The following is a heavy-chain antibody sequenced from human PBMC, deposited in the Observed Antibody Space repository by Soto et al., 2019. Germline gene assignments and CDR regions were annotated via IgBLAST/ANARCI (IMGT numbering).Heavy chain of an antibody. CDR1: GFTFSSYS. V-gene: IGHV3-21*01. CDR3: ARELIVVVPAASYYYYGMDV. CDR2: ISSSSSYI. J-gene: IGHJ6*02. D-gene: IGHD2-2*01. Sequence: GGSLRLSCAASGFTFSSYSMNWVRQAPGKGLEWVSSISSSSSYIYCADSVKGRFTISRDNAKNSLYLQMNSLRAEDTAVYYCARELIVVVPAASYYYYGMDVWGQGTTVTVSS.